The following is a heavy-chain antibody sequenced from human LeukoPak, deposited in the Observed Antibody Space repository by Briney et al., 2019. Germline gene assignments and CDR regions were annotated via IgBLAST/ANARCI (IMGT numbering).Heavy chain of an antibody. Sequence: SQTLSLTCTVSGGSISSGDYYWSWIRQPPGKGLEWIGYIYYSGSTYYNPSLKSRVTTSVDTSKNQFSLKLSSVTAADTAVYYCARDGLSSGWSLDNWFDPWGQGTLVTVSS. D-gene: IGHD6-19*01. CDR2: IYYSGST. V-gene: IGHV4-30-4*08. J-gene: IGHJ5*02. CDR3: ARDGLSSGWSLDNWFDP. CDR1: GGSISSGDYY.